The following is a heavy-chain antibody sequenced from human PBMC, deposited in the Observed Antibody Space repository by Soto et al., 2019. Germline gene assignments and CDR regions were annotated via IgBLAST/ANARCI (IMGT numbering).Heavy chain of an antibody. J-gene: IGHJ5*02. CDR2: ISAYNGNT. V-gene: IGHV1-18*01. CDR3: ARVGPLDVYYDFWSGYSQNWFDP. CDR1: GYTFTSYG. Sequence: ASVKVSCKASGYTFTSYGISWVRQAPGQGLEWMGWISAYNGNTNYAQKLQGRVTMTTDTSTSTAYMELRSLRSDDTAVYYCARVGPLDVYYDFWSGYSQNWFDPWGQGTLVTVSS. D-gene: IGHD3-3*01.